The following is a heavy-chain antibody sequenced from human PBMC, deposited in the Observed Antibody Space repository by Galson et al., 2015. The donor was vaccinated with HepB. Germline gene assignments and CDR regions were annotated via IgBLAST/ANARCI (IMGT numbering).Heavy chain of an antibody. CDR1: GYTLTELS. Sequence: SVKVSCKVSGYTLTELSMHWVRQAPGKGLEWMGGFDPEDGETIYAQKFQGRVTMTEDTSTDTAYMELSSLRSEDTAVYYCATVPYYDILTGTHQAGAFDIWGQGTMVTVSS. CDR2: FDPEDGET. CDR3: ATVPYYDILTGTHQAGAFDI. V-gene: IGHV1-24*01. J-gene: IGHJ3*02. D-gene: IGHD3-9*01.